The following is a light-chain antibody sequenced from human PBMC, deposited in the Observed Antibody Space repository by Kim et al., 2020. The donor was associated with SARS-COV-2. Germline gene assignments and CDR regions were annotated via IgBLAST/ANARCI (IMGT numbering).Light chain of an antibody. Sequence: LSPGERATLSCRASQSVSSFLAWYQQKPGQAPRLLIYGASNRATGIPARFSGSGSGTDFTLTISSLEPEDFAAYYCQQRSNWPLTFGGGTKVDIK. CDR2: GAS. CDR3: QQRSNWPLT. V-gene: IGKV3-11*01. CDR1: QSVSSF. J-gene: IGKJ4*01.